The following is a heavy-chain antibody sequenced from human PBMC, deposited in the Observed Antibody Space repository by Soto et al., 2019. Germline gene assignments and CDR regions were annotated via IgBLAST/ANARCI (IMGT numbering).Heavy chain of an antibody. CDR1: VGSFSSYA. D-gene: IGHD5-12*01. J-gene: IGHJ6*02. CDR3: ARGGGYEPNYYYYGMDV. V-gene: IGHV1-69*13. Sequence: SVKVSCKGSVGSFSSYAISCVRQAPGQGLEWMGGIIPIFGTANYAQKFQGRVTITADESTSTAYMELSSLRSEDTAVYYCARGGGYEPNYYYYGMDVWGQGTTVTVSS. CDR2: IIPIFGTA.